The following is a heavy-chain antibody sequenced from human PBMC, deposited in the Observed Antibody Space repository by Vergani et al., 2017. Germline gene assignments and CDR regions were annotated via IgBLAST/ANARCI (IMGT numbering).Heavy chain of an antibody. CDR2: IWYDGSNK. D-gene: IGHD2-2*02. V-gene: IGHV3-33*01. CDR3: ARDVGQLLYIHYYYGMDV. J-gene: IGHJ6*02. Sequence: QVQLVESGGGVVQPGRSLRLSCAASGFTFSSYGMHWVRQAPGKGLEWVAVIWYDGSNKYYADSVKGRFTISRDNAKNSLYLQMNSLRAEDTAVYYCARDVGQLLYIHYYYGMDVWGQGP. CDR1: GFTFSSYG.